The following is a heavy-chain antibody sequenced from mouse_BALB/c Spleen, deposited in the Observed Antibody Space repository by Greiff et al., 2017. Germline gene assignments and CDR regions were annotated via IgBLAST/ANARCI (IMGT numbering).Heavy chain of an antibody. J-gene: IGHJ4*01. CDR1: GYTFTSYW. CDR3: TREGGLTTADYYAMDY. V-gene: IGHV1S22*01. D-gene: IGHD1-2*01. CDR2: IYPGSGST. Sequence: LQQPGSELVRPGASVKLSCKASGYTFTSYWMHWVKQRHGQGLEWIGNIYPGSGSTNYDEKFKSKGTLTVDTSSSTAYMHLSSLTSEDSAVYYCTREGGLTTADYYAMDYWGQGTSVTVSS.